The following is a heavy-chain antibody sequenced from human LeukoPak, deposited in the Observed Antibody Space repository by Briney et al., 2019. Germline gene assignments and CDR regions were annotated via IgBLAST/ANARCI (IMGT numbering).Heavy chain of an antibody. CDR3: AKENYHDSSGYPET. CDR1: GFTFSSYA. J-gene: IGHJ5*02. V-gene: IGHV3-23*01. Sequence: PGGSLRLSCAASGFTFSSYAMSWVRQGPAKGLQWVAAISGRGDRTYYGDSMKGRTTISRDNSKNTLYLQMNSLRADDTAIYYCAKENYHDSSGYPETWGQGILVTVSS. D-gene: IGHD3-22*01. CDR2: ISGRGDRT.